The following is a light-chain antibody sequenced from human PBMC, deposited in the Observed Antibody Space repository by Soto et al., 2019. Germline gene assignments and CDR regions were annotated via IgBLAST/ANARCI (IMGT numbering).Light chain of an antibody. CDR1: QSVSSNS. Sequence: EIVLTQSPGTLSMSPGDRATLSCRTSQSVSSNSLAWYQQKPGQAPSLLIYGASSRATGIPDRFSGSGSGTDFTLTISRLEPEDFAVYYCQYYGSSLKTFGQGTKAEIK. CDR2: GAS. V-gene: IGKV3-20*01. CDR3: QYYGSSLKT. J-gene: IGKJ1*01.